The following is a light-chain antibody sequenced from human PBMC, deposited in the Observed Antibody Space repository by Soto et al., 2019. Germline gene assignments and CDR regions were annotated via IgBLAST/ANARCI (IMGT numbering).Light chain of an antibody. CDR2: MAS. V-gene: IGKV1-5*03. CDR1: QSIYRR. J-gene: IGKJ1*01. CDR3: QQYDSYTLT. Sequence: DIQMTQSPSTLSASLGDRVTITCRASQSIYRRLAWYQQKPGKAPKFLMYMASRLESGVPSRFSGSGSGTEFTLTISSLQPDDVATYFCQQYDSYTLTFGQGTKVEI.